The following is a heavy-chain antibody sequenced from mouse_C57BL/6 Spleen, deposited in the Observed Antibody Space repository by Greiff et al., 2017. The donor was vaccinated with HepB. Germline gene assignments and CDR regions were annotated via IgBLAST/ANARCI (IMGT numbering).Heavy chain of an antibody. J-gene: IGHJ4*01. Sequence: VQLQQPGAELVKPGASVKLSCKASGYTFTSYWMQLVKQRPGQGLEWIGEIDPSDSYTNYNQKFKGKATLTVDTSSSTAYMQLSSLTSEDSAVYYCARSEYYAMDYWGQGTSVTVSS. V-gene: IGHV1-50*01. CDR1: GYTFTSYW. CDR3: ARSEYYAMDY. CDR2: IDPSDSYT.